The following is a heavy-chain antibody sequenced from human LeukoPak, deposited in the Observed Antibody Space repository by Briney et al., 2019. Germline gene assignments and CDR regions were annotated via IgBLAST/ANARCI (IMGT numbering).Heavy chain of an antibody. V-gene: IGHV3-21*01. CDR1: GFTFSSYS. CDR3: ARASSKQLAGYLPDGFDI. Sequence: GGSLRLSCAASGFTFSSYSMNWVRPAPGKGLEWVSSISSSGTYVYYADSVKGRFTISRDNAKNSLSLQMNSLRADDAAVYYCARASSKQLAGYLPDGFDIWGQGTMVTVSS. CDR2: ISSSGTYV. D-gene: IGHD3-9*01. J-gene: IGHJ3*02.